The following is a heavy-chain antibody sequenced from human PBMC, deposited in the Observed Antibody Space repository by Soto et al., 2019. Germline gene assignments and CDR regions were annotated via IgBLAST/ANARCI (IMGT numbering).Heavy chain of an antibody. D-gene: IGHD2-15*01. J-gene: IGHJ6*03. CDR3: ARSGYCSGGSCYGNYYYYYYMDV. CDR1: GGSISSYY. CDR2: IYYSGST. Sequence: SETLSLTCTVSGGSISSYYWSWIRQPPGKGLEWIGYIYYSGSTNYNPSLKSRVTISVDTSKNQFSLKLSSVTAADTAVYYCARSGYCSGGSCYGNYYYYYYMDVWGKGTTVTVSS. V-gene: IGHV4-59*08.